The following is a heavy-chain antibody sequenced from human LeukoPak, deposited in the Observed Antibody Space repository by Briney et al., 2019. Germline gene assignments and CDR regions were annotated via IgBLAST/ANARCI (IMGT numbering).Heavy chain of an antibody. V-gene: IGHV4-34*01. Sequence: PSETLSLTCAVYGGSFSGYYWSWIRQPPGKGLEWIGEINHSGSTNYNPSLKSRVTISVDTSKNQFSLKLSSVTAADTAVYYCARRQELWDEYYFDYWGQGTLVTVSS. D-gene: IGHD1-26*01. CDR3: ARRQELWDEYYFDY. CDR1: GGSFSGYY. CDR2: INHSGST. J-gene: IGHJ4*02.